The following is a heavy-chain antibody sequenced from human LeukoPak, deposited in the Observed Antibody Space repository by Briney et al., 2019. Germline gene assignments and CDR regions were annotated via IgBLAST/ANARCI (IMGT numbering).Heavy chain of an antibody. CDR2: ILYDGRNK. J-gene: IGHJ3*02. CDR3: VPHDAFNI. Sequence: QPRGSLRLSCAASGFSFSSYGMHWVRQAPGKGLEWVAFILYDGRNKYYTDSVKGRFTISRDNSKNTLYLQLKRLRTQDTAMYYCVPHDAFNISGQGTIVTVSS. V-gene: IGHV3-30*02. CDR1: GFSFSSYG.